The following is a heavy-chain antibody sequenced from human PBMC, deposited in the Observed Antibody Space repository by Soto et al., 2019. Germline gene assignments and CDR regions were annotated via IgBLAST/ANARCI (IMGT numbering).Heavy chain of an antibody. D-gene: IGHD3-16*01. CDR2: IIPIFGTP. V-gene: IGHV1-69*01. CDR1: GVTFSRQD. J-gene: IGHJ4*02. Sequence: GASVEASCTASGVTFSRQDMRWVRQAPGQGLEWMGGIIPIFGTPQYAEKFQDRVTITADESTSTAYMELRSLTSEDTAVYYCLTNEGRDRCIFYVRGKGTLV. CDR3: LTNEGRDRCIFYV.